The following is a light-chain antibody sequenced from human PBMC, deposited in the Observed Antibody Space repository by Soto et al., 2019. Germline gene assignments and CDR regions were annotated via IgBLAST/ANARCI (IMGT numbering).Light chain of an antibody. Sequence: QSALTQPASVSGSPGQSITISCTGISSDVGDYYYVSWYQHHPGKAPKLIIYGVSNRPSGVSNRFSGSKSGNTASLTISGLQTDDEADYYCSSYTNSGNFVFGTGTKLTVL. CDR2: GVS. J-gene: IGLJ1*01. CDR1: SSDVGDYYY. V-gene: IGLV2-14*01. CDR3: SSYTNSGNFV.